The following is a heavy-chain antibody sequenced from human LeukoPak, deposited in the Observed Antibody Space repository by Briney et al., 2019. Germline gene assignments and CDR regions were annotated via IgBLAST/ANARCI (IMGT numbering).Heavy chain of an antibody. Sequence: GSLRLSCAASGFTFGSYAMSWVRQAPGTGLEWVSAISGSGGSTYYADSVKGRFTISRDNSKNTLYLQMNSLRAEDTAVYYCARTYYDILTENTFDPWGQGTLVTVSS. J-gene: IGHJ5*02. CDR3: ARTYYDILTENTFDP. V-gene: IGHV3-23*01. CDR2: ISGSGGST. CDR1: GFTFGSYA. D-gene: IGHD3-9*01.